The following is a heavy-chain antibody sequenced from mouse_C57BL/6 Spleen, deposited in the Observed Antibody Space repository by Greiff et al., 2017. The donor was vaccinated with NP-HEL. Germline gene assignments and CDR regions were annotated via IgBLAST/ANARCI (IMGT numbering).Heavy chain of an antibody. CDR2: IHPNSGST. CDR3: ARSWDGKPYYFDY. Sequence: QVQLQQPGAELVKPGASVKLSCKASGYTFTSYWMHWVKQRPGQGLEWIGMIHPNSGSTNYNEKFKSKATLTVDKSSSTAYMQLSSLTSEDSAVYYCARSWDGKPYYFDYWGQGTTLTVSS. V-gene: IGHV1-64*01. D-gene: IGHD2-3*01. J-gene: IGHJ2*01. CDR1: GYTFTSYW.